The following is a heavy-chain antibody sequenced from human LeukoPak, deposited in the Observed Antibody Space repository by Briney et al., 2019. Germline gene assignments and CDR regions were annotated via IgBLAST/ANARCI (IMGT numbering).Heavy chain of an antibody. Sequence: GSSVKVSRKASGGTFSSYAISWVRQAPGQGLEWMGGIIPIFGTANYAQKFQGRVTITADESTSTAYMELSSLRSEDTAVYYCASYYYGSGSPYGMDVWGKGTTVTVSS. CDR1: GGTFSSYA. CDR3: ASYYYGSGSPYGMDV. CDR2: IIPIFGTA. D-gene: IGHD3-10*01. J-gene: IGHJ6*04. V-gene: IGHV1-69*01.